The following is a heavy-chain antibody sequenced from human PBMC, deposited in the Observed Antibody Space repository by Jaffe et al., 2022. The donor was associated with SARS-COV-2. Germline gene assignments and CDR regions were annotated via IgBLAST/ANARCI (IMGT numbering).Heavy chain of an antibody. CDR1: RFTFSRYG. Sequence: QVQLVESGGGVVQPGRSLRLSCAASRFTFSRYGMHWVRQAPGKGLEWVAVISDDGDNRYYADSVKGRFTISRDNSRNTLYLQVDSLRTEDTAIYHCAKDKYSFGYTPDSWGQGISVTVSS. CDR3: AKDKYSFGYTPDS. CDR2: ISDDGDNR. D-gene: IGHD5-18*01. J-gene: IGHJ4*02. V-gene: IGHV3-30*18.